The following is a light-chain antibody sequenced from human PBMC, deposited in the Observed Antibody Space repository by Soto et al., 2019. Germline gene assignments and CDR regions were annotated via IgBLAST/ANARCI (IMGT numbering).Light chain of an antibody. CDR2: ETS. CDR3: QQYSAYPLT. V-gene: IGKV1-5*03. CDR1: QSISGW. J-gene: IGKJ4*01. Sequence: IQMTQSPSTLSASLGDIVTITCRASQSISGWLAWYQQKPGKAPKLLIYETSNLQSGVPSRFSGSGSATDFTLTISGLQPDDFATYYCQQYSAYPLTFGGGTKVEI.